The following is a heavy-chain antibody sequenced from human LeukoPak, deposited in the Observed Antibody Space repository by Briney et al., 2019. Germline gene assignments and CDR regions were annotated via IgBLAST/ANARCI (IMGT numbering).Heavy chain of an antibody. CDR1: GFTFSSYW. CDR3: ARDGGYCSGGTCYSTH. CDR2: IKQDGSEK. J-gene: IGHJ4*02. Sequence: GGSLRLSCAASGFTFSSYWMTWVRQAPGKGLEWVASIKQDGSEKYYVYSVKGRFTISRDNAENSLYLQMHSLRAEDTAVYYCARDGGYCSGGTCYSTHWGQGTLVIVSS. D-gene: IGHD2-15*01. V-gene: IGHV3-7*03.